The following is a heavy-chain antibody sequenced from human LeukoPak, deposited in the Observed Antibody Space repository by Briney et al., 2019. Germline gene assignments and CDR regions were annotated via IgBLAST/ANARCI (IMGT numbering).Heavy chain of an antibody. CDR2: INSGSSTI. CDR1: EFSLRSYS. V-gene: IGHV3-48*01. CDR3: ASLASEWELPEVDY. D-gene: IGHD1-26*01. Sequence: GGSLRLSCGASEFSLRSYSMDWVRQAPGKGLEWVSHINSGSSTIYYADSVKGRFTISRDNAGNSLYLHMNSLRAEDTAVYYCASLASEWELPEVDYWGLGTLVTVSS. J-gene: IGHJ4*02.